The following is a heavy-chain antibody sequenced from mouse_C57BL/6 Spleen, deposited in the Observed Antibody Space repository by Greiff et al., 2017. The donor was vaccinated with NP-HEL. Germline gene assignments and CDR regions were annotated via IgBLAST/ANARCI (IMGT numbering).Heavy chain of an antibody. CDR1: GFTYTDYY. D-gene: IGHD1-1*01. CDR2: IRNKANGYTT. Sequence: EVKLMESGGGLVQPGGSLSLSCAASGFTYTDYYMSWVRQPPGKALEWLGFIRNKANGYTTEYSASVKGRFTISRDNSQSILYLQMNALRAEDSATYYCARYIRYYGSNAMDYWGQGTSVTVSS. V-gene: IGHV7-3*01. J-gene: IGHJ4*01. CDR3: ARYIRYYGSNAMDY.